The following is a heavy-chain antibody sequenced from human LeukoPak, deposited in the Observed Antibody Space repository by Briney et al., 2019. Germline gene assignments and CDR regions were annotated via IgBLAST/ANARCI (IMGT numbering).Heavy chain of an antibody. D-gene: IGHD6-6*01. CDR2: ISSSSSYI. J-gene: IGHJ4*02. Sequence: GGSLRLSCAASGFTFSSYSMNWVRQAPGKGLEWVSFISSSSSYIYYADSVKGRSTISRDNAKNSLYLQMNSLRAEDTAVYYCTRDEDFYSSSSDYWGQGTLVTVSS. V-gene: IGHV3-21*01. CDR1: GFTFSSYS. CDR3: TRDEDFYSSSSDY.